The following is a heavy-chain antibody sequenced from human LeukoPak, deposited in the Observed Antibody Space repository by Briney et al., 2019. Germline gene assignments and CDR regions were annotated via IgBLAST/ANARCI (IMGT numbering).Heavy chain of an antibody. CDR1: GLTFSSHG. Sequence: GRSLRLSCAASGLTFSSHGMHWVRQAPGKGLEWVAVMWDDESNKYYADSVKGRFTISRDNSKNILYLQMSNLGAEDTAVYYCARGRGGTYPPGIYWGQGTLVTVSS. CDR3: ARGRGGTYPPGIY. J-gene: IGHJ4*02. V-gene: IGHV3-33*01. CDR2: MWDDESNK. D-gene: IGHD1-26*01.